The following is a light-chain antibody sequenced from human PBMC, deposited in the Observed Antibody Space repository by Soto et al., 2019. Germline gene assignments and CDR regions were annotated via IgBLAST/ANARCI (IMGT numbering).Light chain of an antibody. CDR3: SSYTTSSTLYV. CDR2: DVT. CDR1: SSDVGAYNY. Sequence: QSVLTQPASVSGSPGQSITISCTGTSSDVGAYNYVSWYQQYPGKAPKYIIYDVTNRPSGVSYRFSGSKSGNTASLTISGLQAEDEADYYCSSYTTSSTLYVFGPGTSSPS. J-gene: IGLJ1*01. V-gene: IGLV2-14*03.